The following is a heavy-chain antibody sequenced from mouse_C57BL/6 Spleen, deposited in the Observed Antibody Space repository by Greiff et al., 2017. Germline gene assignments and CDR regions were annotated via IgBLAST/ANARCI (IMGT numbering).Heavy chain of an antibody. D-gene: IGHD1-1*01. CDR3: TREHGSSFAMDY. V-gene: IGHV5-9-1*02. Sequence: EVKLVESGEGLVKPGGSLKLSCAASGFTFSSYAMSWVRQTPEKRLEWVAYISSGGDYIYYADTVKGRFTISRDNARNTLYLQMSSLKSEDTARYYCTREHGSSFAMDYWGQGTSVTVSS. J-gene: IGHJ4*01. CDR1: GFTFSSYA. CDR2: ISSGGDYI.